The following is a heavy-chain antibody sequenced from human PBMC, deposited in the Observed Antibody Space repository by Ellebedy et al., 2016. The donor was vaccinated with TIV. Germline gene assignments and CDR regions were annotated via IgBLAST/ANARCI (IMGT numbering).Heavy chain of an antibody. J-gene: IGHJ5*02. Sequence: AASVKVSCKASGYTFTSYGISWVRQAPGQGLEWMGWISAYNGNTNYAQKLQGRVTMTTDTSTSTAYMELRSLRSDDTAVYYCARDGDCRSTSCSLNWFDPWGQGTLVTVSS. CDR1: GYTFTSYG. V-gene: IGHV1-18*01. D-gene: IGHD2-2*01. CDR3: ARDGDCRSTSCSLNWFDP. CDR2: ISAYNGNT.